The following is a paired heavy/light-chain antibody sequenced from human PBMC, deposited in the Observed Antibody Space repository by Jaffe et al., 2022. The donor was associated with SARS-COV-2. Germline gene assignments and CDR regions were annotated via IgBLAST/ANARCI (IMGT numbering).Heavy chain of an antibody. CDR3: ARGESEAPGRPYSGYQPGAAYDY. Sequence: EVQLVESGGGLVQPGGSLRLSCAASGFTFSDHYMDWVRQAPGKGLEWVGRTRNKANSYTTEYAASVKGRFTISRDDSKNSLYLQMNSLKTEDTAVYYCARGESEAPGRPYSGYQPGAAYDYWGQGTLVTVSS. J-gene: IGHJ4*02. D-gene: IGHD5-12*01. V-gene: IGHV3-72*01. CDR1: GFTFSDHY. CDR2: TRNKANSYTT.
Light chain of an antibody. CDR3: QSADSSGTVV. Sequence: SYELTQPPSVSVSPGQTARITCSGDALPKQYAYWYQQKPGQAPVLVIYKDSERPSGIPERFSGSSSGTTVTLTISGVQAEDEADYYCQSADSSGTVVFGGGTKLTVL. J-gene: IGLJ2*01. CDR2: KDS. V-gene: IGLV3-25*03. CDR1: ALPKQY.